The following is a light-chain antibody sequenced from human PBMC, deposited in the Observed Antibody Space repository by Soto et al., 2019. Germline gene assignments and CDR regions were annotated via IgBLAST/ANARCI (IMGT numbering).Light chain of an antibody. V-gene: IGKV4-1*01. Sequence: DIVLTQSPDSLGVSLGERATINCRSSQSVFYDSNNKDYLAWYQQKPGQPPRLLIYWASIRQSGVPDRFIGSGSGTDFTITINSLQAEDVAVYSCHQYDDVPLNFGGGTKEELK. CDR1: QSVFYDSNNKDY. CDR2: WAS. CDR3: HQYDDVPLN. J-gene: IGKJ4*01.